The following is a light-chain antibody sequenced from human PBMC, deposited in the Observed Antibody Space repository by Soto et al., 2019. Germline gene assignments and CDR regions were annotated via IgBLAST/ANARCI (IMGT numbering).Light chain of an antibody. V-gene: IGLV1-44*01. Sequence: QSALTQPPSASGAPGQRVTISCSGSTSNIGSNSVNWYQQVPGTAPRLLIYGSNQRPSGVPDRFSASKSGTSASLVISGLQSEDEASYYCAAWDDSRLGMFGGGTKLTVL. CDR2: GSN. CDR1: TSNIGSNS. CDR3: AAWDDSRLGM. J-gene: IGLJ3*02.